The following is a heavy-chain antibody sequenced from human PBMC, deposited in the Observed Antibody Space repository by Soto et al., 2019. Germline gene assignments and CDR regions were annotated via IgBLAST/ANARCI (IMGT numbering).Heavy chain of an antibody. CDR3: AKGNGWFYL. Sequence: SETLSLTCTVSRGAITGNYWSWLRQSPGKGLEWIGYIFYTGNTNYNPSLKSRVAISIDTSKDQFSLKLRSVTAADTAVYYRAKGNGWFYLWGQGTLVTVS. J-gene: IGHJ4*02. CDR2: IFYTGNT. CDR1: RGAITGNY. V-gene: IGHV4-59*01. D-gene: IGHD1-1*01.